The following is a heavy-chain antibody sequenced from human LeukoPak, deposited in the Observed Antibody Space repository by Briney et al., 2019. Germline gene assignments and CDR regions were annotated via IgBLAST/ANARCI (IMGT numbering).Heavy chain of an antibody. V-gene: IGHV3-48*03. D-gene: IGHD6-13*01. Sequence: GGSLRLSCAASGFTFSSYEMNWVCQAPGKGLEWVSYISSSGSTIYYAGSVKGRFTISRDNAKNSLYLQMNSLRAEDTAVYYCARGGIAAAGTNYWGQGTLVTVSS. CDR3: ARGGIAAAGTNY. CDR2: ISSSGSTI. J-gene: IGHJ4*02. CDR1: GFTFSSYE.